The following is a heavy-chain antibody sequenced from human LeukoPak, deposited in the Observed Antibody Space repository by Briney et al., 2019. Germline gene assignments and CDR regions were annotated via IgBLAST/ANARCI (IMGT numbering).Heavy chain of an antibody. CDR3: ARGVAGDYIMSKYYFFYMDV. D-gene: IGHD6-19*01. CDR2: IIQDGSDK. J-gene: IGHJ6*03. V-gene: IGHV3-7*01. Sequence: GSLRLSCEVSGFSLSGYWMSWVRQTPGKGLEWVANIIQDGSDKYYVDSVKGRFTISRDNAKNSLYLQMNSLKAEDTAVYYCARGVAGDYIMSKYYFFYMDVWGKGTTVTVSS. CDR1: GFSLSGYW.